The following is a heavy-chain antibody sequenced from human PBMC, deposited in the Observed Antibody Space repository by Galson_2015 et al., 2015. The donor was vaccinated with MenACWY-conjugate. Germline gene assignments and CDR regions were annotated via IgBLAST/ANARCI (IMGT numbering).Heavy chain of an antibody. CDR1: GFTFSSYA. J-gene: IGHJ4*02. V-gene: IGHV3-33*01. CDR3: FAIKSGFDY. D-gene: IGHD1-26*01. CDR2: IWNDASNT. Sequence: SLRLSCAASGFTFSSYAMHWVRQAPGKGLEWVAVIWNDASNTSYADAVTGRFAISRDNSKITAYLHMSSLRAEDTAMYYCFAIKSGFDYWGQGTLVTVSS.